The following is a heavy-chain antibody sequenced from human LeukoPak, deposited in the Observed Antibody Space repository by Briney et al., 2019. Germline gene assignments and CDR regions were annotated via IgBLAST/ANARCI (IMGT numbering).Heavy chain of an antibody. CDR1: GYTLTELS. J-gene: IGHJ4*02. V-gene: IGHV1-24*01. CDR2: FDPEDGET. CDR3: ATDRGWLFTFDY. D-gene: IGHD3-22*01. Sequence: ASVKVSCKVSGYTLTELSMHWVRQAPGKGLEWMGGFDPEDGETIYAQKFQGRVTMTEDTSTDTAYMELSSLRSEDTAVYYCATDRGWLFTFDYWGQGTLVTVSS.